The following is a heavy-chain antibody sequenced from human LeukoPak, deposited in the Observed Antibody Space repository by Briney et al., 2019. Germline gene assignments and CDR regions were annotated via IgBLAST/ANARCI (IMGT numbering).Heavy chain of an antibody. CDR1: GGSISSYY. J-gene: IGHJ5*02. CDR2: IYYSGST. D-gene: IGHD1-14*01. V-gene: IGHV4-59*01. CDR3: ARSGWTGNQEFGP. Sequence: PSETLSLTCTVSGGSISSYYWSWIRQPPGKGLEWIGYIYYSGSTNYNPSLKSRVTISVDTSKNQFSLKLSSVTAADTAVYYCARSGWTGNQEFGPWGQGTLVTVSS.